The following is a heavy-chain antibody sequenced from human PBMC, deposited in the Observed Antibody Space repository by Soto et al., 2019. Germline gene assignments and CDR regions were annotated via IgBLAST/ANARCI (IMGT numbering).Heavy chain of an antibody. Sequence: SETLSLTCAVYGGSFSAYHWNFSRHPPWKWLEWIVEINHSGSTKYNPSLKSRVTISVDTSKNQFSLKLSSVTAADTAVYYCARGMGAENTFYYYFGMDVWSQGTTVTVSS. D-gene: IGHD3-16*01. CDR1: GGSFSAYH. V-gene: IGHV4-34*01. CDR2: INHSGST. CDR3: ARGMGAENTFYYYFGMDV. J-gene: IGHJ6*02.